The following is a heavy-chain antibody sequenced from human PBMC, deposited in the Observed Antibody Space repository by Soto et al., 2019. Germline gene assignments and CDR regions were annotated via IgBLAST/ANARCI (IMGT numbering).Heavy chain of an antibody. J-gene: IGHJ3*02. CDR3: ARTCGGDCYDAFDI. CDR1: GFTFSSYD. Sequence: GGSLRLSCAASGFTFSSYDMHWVRQATGKGLEWVSAIGTAGDTYYPGSVKGRFTISRENAKNSLYLQMNSLRAGDTAVYYCARTCGGDCYDAFDIWGQGTMVTGSS. CDR2: IGTAGDT. D-gene: IGHD2-21*02. V-gene: IGHV3-13*01.